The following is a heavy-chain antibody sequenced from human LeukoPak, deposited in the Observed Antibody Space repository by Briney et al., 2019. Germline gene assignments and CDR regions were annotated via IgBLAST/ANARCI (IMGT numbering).Heavy chain of an antibody. D-gene: IGHD3-10*01. Sequence: PSETLSLTCSVSGGSFSSYFWSWVRQPAGKGLEWIGRIYPSGNTNYNPSLKSQVTISVDTSKNQFSLKLSSVTAADTAVYYCARQNYGSGSYYYDYWGQGTLVTVSS. CDR2: IYPSGNT. CDR1: GGSFSSYF. CDR3: ARQNYGSGSYYYDY. V-gene: IGHV4-4*07. J-gene: IGHJ4*02.